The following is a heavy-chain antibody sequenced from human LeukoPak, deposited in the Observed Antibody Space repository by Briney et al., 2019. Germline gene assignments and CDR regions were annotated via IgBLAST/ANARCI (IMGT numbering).Heavy chain of an antibody. CDR3: TTNEYYDILSGYYEVDY. V-gene: IGHV3-15*07. CDR2: IKSKTHVGTT. D-gene: IGHD3-9*01. Sequence: GKGLESVVRIKSKTHVGTTDYAAPVKGRFTISRDDSKTTLYMQMNSIKTEDTAGNYCTTNEYYDILSGYYEVDYCGQRSLVTVYS. J-gene: IGHJ4*02.